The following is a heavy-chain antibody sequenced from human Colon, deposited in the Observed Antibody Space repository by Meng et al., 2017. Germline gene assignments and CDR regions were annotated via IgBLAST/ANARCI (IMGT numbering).Heavy chain of an antibody. CDR2: IYSGGST. V-gene: IGHV3-66*02. CDR3: ARELMLTFDP. J-gene: IGHJ5*02. Sequence: VGLGDGLCQRVGSLRLSVSAHGCTFSSSSMGWVRQAPGKGLEWVSVIYSGGSTYYADSVKGRFTISRDNSKNTLYLQMNSLRAEDTAVYYCARELMLTFDPWGQGTLVTVSS. D-gene: IGHD3-16*01. CDR1: GCTFSSSS.